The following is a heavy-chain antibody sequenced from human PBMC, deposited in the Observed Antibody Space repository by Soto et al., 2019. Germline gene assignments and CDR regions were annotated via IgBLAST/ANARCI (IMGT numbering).Heavy chain of an antibody. CDR2: IYYSGST. CDR3: ARSYRHYGMAV. Sequence: SETLSLACAVSGYSISSSHWWGWIRQPPGKGLEWIGYIYYSGSTYYNPSLKSRVTMSVDTSKNQFSLKVSSVTAVDTAVYYCARSYRHYGMAVWGQGTTVTVSS. CDR1: GYSISSSHW. V-gene: IGHV4-28*01. D-gene: IGHD5-18*01. J-gene: IGHJ6*02.